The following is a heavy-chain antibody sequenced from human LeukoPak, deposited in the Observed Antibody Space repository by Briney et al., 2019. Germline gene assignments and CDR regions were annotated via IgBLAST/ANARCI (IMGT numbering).Heavy chain of an antibody. Sequence: GGSLRLSCAASGFTSSSYGMHWVRQAPGKGLEWVAVIWYDGNNKYYADSVKGRFTISRDNSKNTLFLQMNSLRAEDTAVYFCAKVPISYSSGLFDYWGQGTLVTVSS. D-gene: IGHD6-19*01. CDR3: AKVPISYSSGLFDY. V-gene: IGHV3-33*06. CDR2: IWYDGNNK. J-gene: IGHJ4*02. CDR1: GFTSSSYG.